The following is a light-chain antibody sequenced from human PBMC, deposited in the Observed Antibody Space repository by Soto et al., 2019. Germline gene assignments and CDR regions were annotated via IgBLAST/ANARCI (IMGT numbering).Light chain of an antibody. Sequence: EIVLTQSPGTLSLSPGERATLSCRASQSFSSNYLAWYQQKPGQGPRLLIFGASSRATGIPDRFSGSGSGTDFTLTISSLQSEDFAVYYCQQYNNWPRTFGQGTKVDIK. V-gene: IGKV3-20*01. CDR2: GAS. CDR1: QSFSSNY. J-gene: IGKJ1*01. CDR3: QQYNNWPRT.